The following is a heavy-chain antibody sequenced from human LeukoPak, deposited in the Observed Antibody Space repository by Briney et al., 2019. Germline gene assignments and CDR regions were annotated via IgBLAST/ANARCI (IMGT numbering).Heavy chain of an antibody. V-gene: IGHV3-7*04. Sequence: GGSLRLSCVASGFPFSSYWMTWVRQAPGKGLEWVANIKQDGSKKSYVDSVKGRFTISRDNAKNSLYLQMNSLRAEDTAIYYCTRVGYIDEGIDYWGRGTLVTVSS. CDR3: TRVGYIDEGIDY. CDR2: IKQDGSKK. CDR1: GFPFSSYW. J-gene: IGHJ4*02. D-gene: IGHD5-24*01.